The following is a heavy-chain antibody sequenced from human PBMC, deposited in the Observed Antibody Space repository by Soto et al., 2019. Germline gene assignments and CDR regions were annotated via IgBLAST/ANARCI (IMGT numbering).Heavy chain of an antibody. D-gene: IGHD5-18*01. V-gene: IGHV3-33*03. CDR2: IWSDGNNK. CDR3: ARIQLDTIMALDY. CDR1: GFTFNTYG. J-gene: IGHJ4*02. Sequence: QVQLVESGGGVVQPGRSLRLSCAASGFTFNTYGFHWVRQAPGKGLEWVAVIWSDGNNKYYADSVKGRFTISRDSSKNTLYLQMNSLRVEDTAVYYCARIQLDTIMALDYWGQGTLGSVSS.